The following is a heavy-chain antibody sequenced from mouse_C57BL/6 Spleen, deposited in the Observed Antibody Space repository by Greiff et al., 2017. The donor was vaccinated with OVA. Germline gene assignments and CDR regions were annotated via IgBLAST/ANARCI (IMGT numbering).Heavy chain of an antibody. D-gene: IGHD2-3*01. CDR1: GFSFTTYA. CDR3: VRQGYDGYYGFAY. Sequence: EVQLVESGGGLVQPKGSLKLSCAASGFSFTTYAMTWVRQAPGKGLEWVARIRSKSNNYATYYTASVKARFPISVDESESMLYMQMSNLKTEDTAMYYCVRQGYDGYYGFAYWGQGTLVTVSA. CDR2: IRSKSNNYAT. V-gene: IGHV10-1*01. J-gene: IGHJ3*01.